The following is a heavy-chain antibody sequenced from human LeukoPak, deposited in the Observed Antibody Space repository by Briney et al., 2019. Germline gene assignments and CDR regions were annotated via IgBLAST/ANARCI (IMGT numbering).Heavy chain of an antibody. Sequence: GGSLRLSCAASGFTFSSYGMHWVRQAPGKGLEWVAVIWYDGSNKYYADSVKGRFTISRGNSKNTLYLQMNSLRAEDTAVYYCAKDHGDIVVVPAATAPDYWGQGTLVTVSS. J-gene: IGHJ4*02. V-gene: IGHV3-33*06. CDR3: AKDHGDIVVVPAATAPDY. CDR2: IWYDGSNK. CDR1: GFTFSSYG. D-gene: IGHD2-2*01.